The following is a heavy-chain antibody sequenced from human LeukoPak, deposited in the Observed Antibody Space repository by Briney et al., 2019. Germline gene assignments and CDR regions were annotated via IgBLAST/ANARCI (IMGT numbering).Heavy chain of an antibody. V-gene: IGHV3-7*05. CDR3: ARHSSGLLDAFDF. CDR1: GFTFSSYW. J-gene: IGHJ3*01. Sequence: GGSLRLSCAASGFTFSSYWMTWVRRAPGKGLAWVADIKQDGSDKYYVDSVKGRFTISRDNSKNSLYLQMNSRSAEDTAVYYCARHSSGLLDAFDFWGQGTMVTVSS. CDR2: IKQDGSDK. D-gene: IGHD6-19*01.